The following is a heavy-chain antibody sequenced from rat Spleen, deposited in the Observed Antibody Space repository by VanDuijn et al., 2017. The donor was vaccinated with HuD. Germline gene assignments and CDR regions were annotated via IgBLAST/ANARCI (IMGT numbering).Heavy chain of an antibody. J-gene: IGHJ4*01. CDR2: INSAGST. D-gene: IGHD1-2*01. CDR3: ARAYYYGSYMGYVMDA. Sequence: EVQLQESGPGLVKPSQSLSLTCSVTAYSITSSYRWNWIRKFPGNKLEWMGYINSAGSTNYNPSLKSRISITRDTSKNQLFLQVNSVNTEDTATYYCARAYYYGSYMGYVMDAWGQGASVTVSS. V-gene: IGHV3-3*01. CDR1: AYSITSSYR.